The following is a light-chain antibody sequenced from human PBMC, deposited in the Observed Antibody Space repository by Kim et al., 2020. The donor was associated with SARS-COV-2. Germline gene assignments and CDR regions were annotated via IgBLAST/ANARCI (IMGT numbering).Light chain of an antibody. V-gene: IGKV3-20*01. J-gene: IGKJ2*01. CDR1: QTISSEF. CDR2: GAS. CDR3: QQYTTSPPAYT. Sequence: GERETHSCRASQTISSEFLAWYQNISGQPHRLLIFGASNRAAGIPDRFSGGGSGTDFTLTITRLEPADSAGYYCQQYTTSPPAYTFGQGTKLEI.